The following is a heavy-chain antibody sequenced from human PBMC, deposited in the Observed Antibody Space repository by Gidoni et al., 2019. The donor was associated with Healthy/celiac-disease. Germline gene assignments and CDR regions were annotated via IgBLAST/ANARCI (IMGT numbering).Heavy chain of an antibody. CDR3: AKDTTYHYYYYGMDV. J-gene: IGHJ6*02. D-gene: IGHD1-26*01. CDR1: GLSVSSYA. CDR2: ISYDGSNK. Sequence: QVQLVEPGGGVVQPGSSLSPACAASGLSVSSYAMNWVREAPGKVLAWVAVISYDGSNKYFADSVKGRFTISRDNSKNALYLQMNSLGAEDTAVYYCAKDTTYHYYYYGMDVWGQGTTVTVSS. V-gene: IGHV3-30-3*02.